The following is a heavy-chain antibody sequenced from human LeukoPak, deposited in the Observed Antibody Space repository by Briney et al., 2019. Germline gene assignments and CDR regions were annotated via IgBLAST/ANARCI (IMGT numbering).Heavy chain of an antibody. J-gene: IGHJ5*02. CDR1: GFTFSNYA. CDR2: LGGGGIDT. D-gene: IGHD5-18*01. V-gene: IGHV3-23*01. CDR3: VIRTAMLLT. Sequence: GGSLRLSCAASGFTFSNYAMSWVRQAPGKGLEWVSTLGGGGIDTYYADSVKGRFTISRDNSKDTLYLQMNSLRAEDTAVYYCVIRTAMLLTWGQGTLVTVSS.